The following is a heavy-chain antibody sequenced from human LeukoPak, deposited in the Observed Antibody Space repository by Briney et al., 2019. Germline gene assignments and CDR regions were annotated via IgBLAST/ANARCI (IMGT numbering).Heavy chain of an antibody. Sequence: GGSLRLSCAASGFTFSSYWMSWVRQAPGKGLEWVANIKQDGSEKYYVDSVKGRFTISRDNAKNSLYLQMNSLRAEDTAVYYCARVAYYYDSSGYYHEYDYWGQGTLVTVSS. J-gene: IGHJ4*02. V-gene: IGHV3-7*01. CDR3: ARVAYYYDSSGYYHEYDY. D-gene: IGHD3-22*01. CDR1: GFTFSSYW. CDR2: IKQDGSEK.